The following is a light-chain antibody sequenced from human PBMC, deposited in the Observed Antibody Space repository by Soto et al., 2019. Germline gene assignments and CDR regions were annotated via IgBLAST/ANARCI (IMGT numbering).Light chain of an antibody. CDR2: GAS. Sequence: EIVMTQSPHTLSVSPGERATLSCRASQNININLAWYQQRPGQAPRVLIYGASSRASGIPDRFSGSGSGTDFTLTINRLEPDDFAFYYCQQYKDWPPLTFGGGTRVEIK. V-gene: IGKV3D-15*01. J-gene: IGKJ4*01. CDR1: QNININ. CDR3: QQYKDWPPLT.